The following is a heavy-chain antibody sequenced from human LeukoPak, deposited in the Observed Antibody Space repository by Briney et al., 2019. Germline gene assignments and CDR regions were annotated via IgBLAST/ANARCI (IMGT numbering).Heavy chain of an antibody. J-gene: IGHJ6*03. D-gene: IGHD1-7*01. CDR2: INHSGST. Sequence: SETLSLTCAVYGGSFSGYYWSWIRQPPGKGLEWIGEINHSGSTNYNPSLKSRVTISVDTSKNQFSLKLSSVTAADTAVYYCARGRLELGWSYYYMDVWGKGTTVTISS. V-gene: IGHV4-34*01. CDR1: GGSFSGYY. CDR3: ARGRLELGWSYYYMDV.